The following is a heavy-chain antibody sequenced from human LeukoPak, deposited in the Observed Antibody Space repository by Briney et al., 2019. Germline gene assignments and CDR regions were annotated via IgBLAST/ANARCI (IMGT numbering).Heavy chain of an antibody. Sequence: GGSLRLSCAASGFTFSSYAMHWVRQAPGKGLEWVAVISYDGSNKYYADSVKGRFTISRDNSKNTLYLQMNSLRAEDTAAYYCARSMIVVVNKLGAYYYYGMDVWGQGTTVTVSS. D-gene: IGHD3-22*01. J-gene: IGHJ6*02. CDR3: ARSMIVVVNKLGAYYYYGMDV. V-gene: IGHV3-30-3*01. CDR2: ISYDGSNK. CDR1: GFTFSSYA.